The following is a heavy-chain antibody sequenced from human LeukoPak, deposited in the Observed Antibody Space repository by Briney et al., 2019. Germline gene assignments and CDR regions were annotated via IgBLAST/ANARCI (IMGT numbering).Heavy chain of an antibody. Sequence: PSETLSLTCTVSGYSISSGYYWGWLRQPPGKGLEWIGSIYHSGSTYYNPSLKSRVTISVDTSKNQFSLKLSSVTAADTAVYYCARYENYYGSGNGMDVWGQGTTVTVSS. CDR1: GYSISSGYY. J-gene: IGHJ6*02. D-gene: IGHD3-10*01. CDR2: IYHSGST. V-gene: IGHV4-38-2*02. CDR3: ARYENYYGSGNGMDV.